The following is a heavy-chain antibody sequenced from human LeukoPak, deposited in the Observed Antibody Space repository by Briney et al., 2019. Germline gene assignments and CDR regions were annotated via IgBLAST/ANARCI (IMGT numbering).Heavy chain of an antibody. CDR3: ARDRSGYANDAFDF. D-gene: IGHD3-3*01. Sequence: QCGRSLRLSCAASGFTFSDYAMHWARQAPGKGLEWVAVLSYGGTNKYYADSVKGRFTISRDNSKNTMFLQMNSLRAEDTAVYHCARDRSGYANDAFDFWGQETMDTVSS. CDR1: GFTFSDYA. J-gene: IGHJ3*01. V-gene: IGHV3-30-3*01. CDR2: LSYGGTNK.